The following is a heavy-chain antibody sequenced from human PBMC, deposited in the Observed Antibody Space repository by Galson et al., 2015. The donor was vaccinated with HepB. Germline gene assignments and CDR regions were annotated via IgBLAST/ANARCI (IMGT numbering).Heavy chain of an antibody. CDR1: GYDFNKYY. D-gene: IGHD3-3*01. J-gene: IGHJ3*02. CDR3: VRRSGYVFCAFDI. V-gene: IGHV1-2*04. Sequence: SVKVSCKASGYDFNKYYMHWVRQAPGQGLEWMGWVNPITGDAKYAQKFQPWVTLTRDASISTGYMELRRLRSDDTALYYCVRRSGYVFCAFDIWGQGTMVGVSA. CDR2: VNPITGDA.